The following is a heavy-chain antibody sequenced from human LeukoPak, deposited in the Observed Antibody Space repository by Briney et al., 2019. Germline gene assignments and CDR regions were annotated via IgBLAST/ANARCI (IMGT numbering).Heavy chain of an antibody. D-gene: IGHD6-19*01. J-gene: IGHJ4*02. CDR2: ISGSGGST. CDR3: ARDQAGTGLFDY. Sequence: PGGSLRLSCAASGFTFSSYAMSWVRQAPGKGLEWVSAISGSGGSTYYADSVKGRFTISRDNSKNTLYLQMNSLRAEDTAVYHCARDQAGTGLFDYWGQGTLVTVSS. V-gene: IGHV3-23*01. CDR1: GFTFSSYA.